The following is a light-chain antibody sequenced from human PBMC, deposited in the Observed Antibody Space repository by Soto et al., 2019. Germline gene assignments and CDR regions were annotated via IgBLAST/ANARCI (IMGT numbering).Light chain of an antibody. Sequence: DVVLTQSPLSLPVTLGQPASISCSSSLSLVYSDGNTYLSWFQQRPGQSPRRLIYKVSNRDSGATAILRGSGSATDFTLKISRVEAEDVGVYYFLQTGHRPRMFDQRTNV. V-gene: IGKV2-30*01. J-gene: IGKJ1*01. CDR1: LSLVYSDGNTY. CDR2: KVS. CDR3: LQTGHRPRM.